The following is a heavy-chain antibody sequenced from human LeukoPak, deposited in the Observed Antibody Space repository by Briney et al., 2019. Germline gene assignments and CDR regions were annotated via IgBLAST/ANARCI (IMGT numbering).Heavy chain of an antibody. CDR2: IYYSGST. D-gene: IGHD5-18*01. Sequence: PSQTLSLTCTVSGGSISSGGYYWSWIRQHPGKGLEWIGYIYYSGSTYYNPSLKSRVTISVDTSKNQFSLKLSSVTAADTAVYYCATHDKGYSYGYGAFDIWGQGTMVTVSS. V-gene: IGHV4-31*03. CDR3: ATHDKGYSYGYGAFDI. CDR1: GGSISSGGYY. J-gene: IGHJ3*02.